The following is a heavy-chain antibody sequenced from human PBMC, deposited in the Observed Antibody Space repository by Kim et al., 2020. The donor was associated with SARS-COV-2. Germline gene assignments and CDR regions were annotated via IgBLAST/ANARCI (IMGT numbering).Heavy chain of an antibody. CDR3: ARPSGLPTGGWYYYYGMDV. D-gene: IGHD4-17*01. CDR2: IYPGDSDT. Sequence: GESLKISCKGSGYSFTSYWIGWVRQMPGKGLEWMGIIYPGDSDTRYSPSFQGQVTFSADKSISTAYLQWSSLKASDTAMYYCARPSGLPTGGWYYYYGMDVWGQGTTVTVSS. J-gene: IGHJ6*02. V-gene: IGHV5-51*01. CDR1: GYSFTSYW.